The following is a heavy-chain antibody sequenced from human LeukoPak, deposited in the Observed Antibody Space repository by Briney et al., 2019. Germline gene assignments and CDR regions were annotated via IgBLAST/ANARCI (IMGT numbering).Heavy chain of an antibody. CDR2: LQFHGGDI. V-gene: IGHV3-30*02. CDR3: AKGFGGSFYSDAFDI. CDR1: GFTFSNYG. D-gene: IGHD1-26*01. Sequence: PGGSLRLSCAASGFTFSNYGMHWVRQVPDKGLEWVAYLQFHGGDIHYADSVEGRFTISRDNSKNTLYLQMNSLRAEDTAIYYCAKGFGGSFYSDAFDIWGQGTMVTVSS. J-gene: IGHJ3*02.